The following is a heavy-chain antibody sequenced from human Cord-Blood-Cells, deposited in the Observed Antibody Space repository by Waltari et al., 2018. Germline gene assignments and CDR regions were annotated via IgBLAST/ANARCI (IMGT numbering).Heavy chain of an antibody. CDR3: ARVADGYNYSYNWFDP. V-gene: IGHV1-69*01. CDR2: ISPIFGTA. D-gene: IGHD5-12*01. CDR1: GGTFSSYA. J-gene: IGHJ5*02. Sequence: QVQLVQSGAEVKKPGSSVKVSCKASGGTFSSYAISWVRQAPGQGLEWMGGISPIFGTANYAQKFQGRVTITADESTSTAYMELSSLRSEDTAVYYCARVADGYNYSYNWFDPWGQGTLVTVSS.